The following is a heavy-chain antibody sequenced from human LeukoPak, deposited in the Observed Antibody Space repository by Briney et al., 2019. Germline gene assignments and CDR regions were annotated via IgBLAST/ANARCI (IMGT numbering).Heavy chain of an antibody. V-gene: IGHV4-4*07. J-gene: IGHJ6*02. D-gene: IGHD3-9*01. CDR3: ARDDSDWLLRSGYYYGMDV. CDR2: IYTSGST. CDR1: GGSISSYY. Sequence: PSETLSLTCTVSGGSISSYYWSWIRQPAGKGLEWIGRIYTSGSTNYNPSLKSRVTMSVDTSKNQFSLKLSSVTAADTAVYYCARDDSDWLLRSGYYYGMDVWGQGTTVTVSS.